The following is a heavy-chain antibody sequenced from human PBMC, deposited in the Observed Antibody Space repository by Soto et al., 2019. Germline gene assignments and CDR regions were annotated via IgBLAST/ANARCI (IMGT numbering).Heavy chain of an antibody. V-gene: IGHV3-11*01. CDR1: GFTFSDFY. D-gene: IGHD1-20*01. CDR2: ISSDSTI. J-gene: IGHJ4*01. Sequence: QVQLVESGGGLVKPGGSLRLSCAASGFTFSDFYISWIRQAPGKGLEWVSYISSDSTIYYADSVKGRFTISRDNAENSLYLQMNSLRAEDTAVLYCAEQTITPPGKRDYFEYWGQGTLGNVSS. CDR3: AEQTITPPGKRDYFEY.